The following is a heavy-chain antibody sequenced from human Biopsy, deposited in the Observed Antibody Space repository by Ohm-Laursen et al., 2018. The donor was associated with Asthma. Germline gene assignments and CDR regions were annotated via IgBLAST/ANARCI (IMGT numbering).Heavy chain of an antibody. CDR2: ISVYNGNT. Sequence: ASVKVSCKTSGYTFNRAGITWVRQAPGQGLEWMGWISVYNGNTKDAQKLQDRVTMITDTSTSTAYMELRSLISDDTAVYFCARAVDYSHYYGIDVWGQGTTVTVS. CDR3: ARAVDYSHYYGIDV. V-gene: IGHV1-18*01. D-gene: IGHD3-10*01. CDR1: GYTFNRAG. J-gene: IGHJ6*02.